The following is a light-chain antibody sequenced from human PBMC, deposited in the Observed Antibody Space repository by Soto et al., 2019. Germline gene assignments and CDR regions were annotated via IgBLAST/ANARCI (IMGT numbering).Light chain of an antibody. V-gene: IGLV2-14*01. Sequence: QSVLTQPASVSGSPGQSITISCTGSSSDVGGYNYVSWYQQHPGKAPKLMIYEVSNRPSGISNRFSGSKSGNTASLTLSGLQAEDEADYYCSSYTSSSTLVFGVGT. CDR1: SSDVGGYNY. CDR2: EVS. CDR3: SSYTSSSTLV. J-gene: IGLJ2*01.